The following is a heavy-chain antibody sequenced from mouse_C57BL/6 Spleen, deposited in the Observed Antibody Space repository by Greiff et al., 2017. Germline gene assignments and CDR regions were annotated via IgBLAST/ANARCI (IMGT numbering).Heavy chain of an antibody. CDR2: IDPENGDT. V-gene: IGHV14-4*01. D-gene: IGHD1-1*01. J-gene: IGHJ3*01. Sequence: EVKLMESGAELVRPGASVKLSCTASGFNIKDDYMHWVKQRPEQGLEWIGWIDPENGDTEYASKFQGKATITADTSSNTAYLQLSSLTSEDTAVYYCTRSYYYGSSPWFAYWGQGTLVTVSA. CDR1: GFNIKDDY. CDR3: TRSYYYGSSPWFAY.